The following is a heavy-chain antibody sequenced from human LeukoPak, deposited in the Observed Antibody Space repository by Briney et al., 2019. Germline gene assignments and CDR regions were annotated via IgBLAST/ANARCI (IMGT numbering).Heavy chain of an antibody. J-gene: IGHJ6*02. D-gene: IGHD5-18*01. CDR1: GFPFSSYW. CDR3: ARIDTGNYYYYGMDV. Sequence: GSLRLSCAASGFPFSSYWMHWVRPAPGKGLVWVSRINSDGSSTSYADSVKGRFTISRDNAKNTLYLQMNSLRAEDTAVYYCARIDTGNYYYYGMDVWGQGTTVTVSS. V-gene: IGHV3-74*01. CDR2: INSDGSST.